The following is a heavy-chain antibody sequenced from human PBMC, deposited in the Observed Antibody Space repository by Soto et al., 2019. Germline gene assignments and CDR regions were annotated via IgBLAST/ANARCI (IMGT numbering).Heavy chain of an antibody. CDR1: GFTFSSYA. CDR2: ISYDGSNK. J-gene: IGHJ4*02. CDR3: ARVGFDYDILTGLDY. Sequence: QSGGSLRLSCAASGFTFSSYAMHWVRQAPGKGLEWVAVISYDGSNKYYADSVKGRFTISRDNSKNTLYLQMNSLRAEDTAVYYCARVGFDYDILTGLDYWGQGTLVTVSS. D-gene: IGHD3-9*01. V-gene: IGHV3-30-3*01.